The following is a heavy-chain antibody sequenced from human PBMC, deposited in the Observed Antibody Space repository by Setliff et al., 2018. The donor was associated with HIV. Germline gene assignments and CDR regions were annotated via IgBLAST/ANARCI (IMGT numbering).Heavy chain of an antibody. J-gene: IGHJ5*02. V-gene: IGHV5-51*01. CDR3: ARRKIGSGSSEWFDP. D-gene: IGHD1-26*01. Sequence: GESLKISCKDSGYSFNIYWIGWVRQMPGKGLEWMGIIYPGDSDTKYSPSFQGQVTISADKSISTAYLQWSSLKAPDTAIYYCARRKIGSGSSEWFDPWGQGTLVTVSS. CDR1: GYSFNIYW. CDR2: IYPGDSDT.